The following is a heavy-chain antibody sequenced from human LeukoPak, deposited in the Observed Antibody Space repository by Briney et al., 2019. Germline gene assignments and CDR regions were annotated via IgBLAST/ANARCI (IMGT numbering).Heavy chain of an antibody. D-gene: IGHD3-10*01. J-gene: IGHJ4*02. CDR3: TRSSGSSDFEY. Sequence: PSESLSLTCTVSGGSISSRTYYWGWIRQPPGKGLEWTGSIYYSGSTYYNPSLNSRITISADTSKNQFSLKLSPVTAADTAVYYCTRSSGSSDFEYWGQGTLVTVSS. V-gene: IGHV4-39*01. CDR1: GGSISSRTYY. CDR2: IYYSGST.